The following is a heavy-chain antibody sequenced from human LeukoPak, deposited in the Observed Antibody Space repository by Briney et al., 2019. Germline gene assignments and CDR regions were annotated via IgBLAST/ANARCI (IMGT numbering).Heavy chain of an antibody. D-gene: IGHD3-22*01. CDR2: IDPSDSYT. CDR3: ARHPDSSGGLDY. J-gene: IGHJ4*02. V-gene: IGHV5-10-1*01. CDR1: GYTFTSYW. Sequence: GESLKISCEGSGYTFTSYWITWVRQIPGKGLEWMGKIDPSDSYTNYSPSFQGHVTISADKSISTAYLQWSSLKASDTAMYYCARHPDSSGGLDYWGQGTLVTVSS.